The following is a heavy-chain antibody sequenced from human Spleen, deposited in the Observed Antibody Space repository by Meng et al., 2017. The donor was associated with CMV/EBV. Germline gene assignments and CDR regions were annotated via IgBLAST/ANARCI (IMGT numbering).Heavy chain of an antibody. J-gene: IGHJ6*02. CDR2: INPNSGGT. V-gene: IGHV1-2*02. CDR3: ARDVHYSNYRYYYYGMDV. CDR1: GYTFTGYY. Sequence: ASVKVSCKASGYTFTGYYMHWVRQAPGQGLEWMGWINPNSGGTNYAQKFQGRVTMTRDTSISTAYMELSRLRSDDTAVYYCARDVHYSNYRYYYYGMDVWGQGTTVTVSS. D-gene: IGHD4-11*01.